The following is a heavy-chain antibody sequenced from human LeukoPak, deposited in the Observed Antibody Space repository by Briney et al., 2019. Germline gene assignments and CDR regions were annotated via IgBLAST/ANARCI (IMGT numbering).Heavy chain of an antibody. J-gene: IGHJ3*02. Sequence: PGRSLRLSCAASGFTFDDYAMHWVRQAPGKGLEWVSGISWNRGSIGYADSVKGRFTISRDNAENSLYLQMNSLRAEDTALYYCAKALSGSQFDAFDIWGQGTMVTVSS. D-gene: IGHD1-26*01. CDR1: GFTFDDYA. CDR2: ISWNRGSI. V-gene: IGHV3-9*01. CDR3: AKALSGSQFDAFDI.